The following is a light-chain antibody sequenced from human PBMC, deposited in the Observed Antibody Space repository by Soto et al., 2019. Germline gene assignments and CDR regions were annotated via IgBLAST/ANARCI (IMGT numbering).Light chain of an antibody. J-gene: IGKJ2*01. CDR1: QRLLHSNGNTF. Sequence: EIVMTQSPPSLTVTPGEPASISCRSSQRLLHSNGNTFLDWYLQKPGQSPQLLIYLGSNRASGVPDRVSGSEAGTDFTLKSSRVEAEDVGVYYCMQALETPYTVGQGTKLEIK. V-gene: IGKV2-28*01. CDR3: MQALETPYT. CDR2: LGS.